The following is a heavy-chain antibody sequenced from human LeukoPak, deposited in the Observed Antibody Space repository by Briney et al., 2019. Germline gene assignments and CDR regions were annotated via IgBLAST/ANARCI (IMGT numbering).Heavy chain of an antibody. D-gene: IGHD3/OR15-3a*01. CDR1: GFTFSSYE. Sequence: GGSLRLSCAASGFTFSSYEMNWVRQAPGKGLEWVSYISSSGSTIYYADSVKGRSTISRENAKNSLYLQMNSLRAEDTAVYYCARVGLALDYWGQGTLVTVSS. J-gene: IGHJ4*02. CDR2: ISSSGSTI. CDR3: ARVGLALDY. V-gene: IGHV3-48*03.